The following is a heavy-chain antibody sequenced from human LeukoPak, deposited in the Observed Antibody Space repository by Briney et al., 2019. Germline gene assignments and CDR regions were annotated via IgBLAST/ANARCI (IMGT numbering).Heavy chain of an antibody. Sequence: GGSLRLSCTASGFTFGDYAMSWVRQAPGKGLEWVGFIRSKAYGGTTEYAAPVKGRFTISRDDSKSIAYLQMNSLKTEDTAVYYCTREPLRYFDWTAYFDYWGQGTLVTVSS. CDR3: TREPLRYFDWTAYFDY. V-gene: IGHV3-49*04. CDR1: GFTFGDYA. J-gene: IGHJ4*02. D-gene: IGHD3-9*01. CDR2: IRSKAYGGTT.